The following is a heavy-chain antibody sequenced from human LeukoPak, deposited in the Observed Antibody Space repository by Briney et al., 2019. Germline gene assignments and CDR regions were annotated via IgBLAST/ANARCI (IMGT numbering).Heavy chain of an antibody. Sequence: ASVKVSCKASGYTFTSYAMHWVRQAPGQRLEWMGWINAGNGNTKYSQKFQGRVTITRDTSASTAYMELSSLRSEDTAVYYCARGRTAAAGTFGYWGQGTLVTVSS. D-gene: IGHD6-13*01. V-gene: IGHV1-3*01. CDR3: ARGRTAAAGTFGY. CDR2: INAGNGNT. J-gene: IGHJ4*02. CDR1: GYTFTSYA.